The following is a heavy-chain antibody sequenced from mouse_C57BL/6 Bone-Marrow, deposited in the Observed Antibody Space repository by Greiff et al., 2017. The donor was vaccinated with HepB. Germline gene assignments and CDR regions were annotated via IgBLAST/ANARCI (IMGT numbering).Heavy chain of an antibody. CDR1: GYTFTSYG. V-gene: IGHV1-81*01. J-gene: IGHJ3*01. CDR3: ARERWLLYAFAY. D-gene: IGHD2-3*01. Sequence: VQLQQSGAELARPGASVKLSCKASGYTFTSYGISWVKQRTGQGLEWIGEIYPRSGNTYYNEKFKGKATLTADKSSSTAYMELRSLTSEDSAVYVCARERWLLYAFAYGGQGTLVTVSA. CDR2: IYPRSGNT.